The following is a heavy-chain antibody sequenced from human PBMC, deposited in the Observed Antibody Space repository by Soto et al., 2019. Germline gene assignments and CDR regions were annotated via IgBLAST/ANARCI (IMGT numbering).Heavy chain of an antibody. CDR3: AREGILGLFDAYDL. V-gene: IGHV1-18*04. J-gene: IGHJ3*01. CDR2: ISTHNGNT. D-gene: IGHD3-3*01. Sequence: SVEVSFKASFFTSSGISWVRQAPGQRLEWMGWISTHNGNTIYAQKFQGRVIMTMDTSTTTVYMELRSLRPDDTAVYLCAREGILGLFDAYDLWGQGTMVTV. CDR1: FFTSSG.